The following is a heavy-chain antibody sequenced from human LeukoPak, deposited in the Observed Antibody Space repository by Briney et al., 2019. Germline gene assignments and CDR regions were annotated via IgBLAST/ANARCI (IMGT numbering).Heavy chain of an antibody. D-gene: IGHD2/OR15-2a*01. J-gene: IGHJ4*02. CDR2: LYSDGSA. CDR1: GFTVSSNY. Sequence: GGSLRLSCVASGFTVSSNYMSWVRQPPGKGLEWVSLLYSDGSAFYADSVKGRFTISRDNSKNTVYLQMNMLRAEDTAVYYRARDSSSFPNYFDYWGQGTLVTVSS. CDR3: ARDSSSFPNYFDY. V-gene: IGHV3-53*01.